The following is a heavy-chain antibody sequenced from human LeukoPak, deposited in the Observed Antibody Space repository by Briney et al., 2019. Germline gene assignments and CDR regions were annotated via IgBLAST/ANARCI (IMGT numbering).Heavy chain of an antibody. CDR3: ARRYCSIISCQLGFDY. CDR1: RYTFISYY. V-gene: IGHV1-46*01. Sequence: ASVKVSCKASRYTFISYYIHWVRQAPRQGLEWMGIINPSGDGTNYAQKFQGRVTVTTDTSTRTLYMQLSSLKAADTAVYYCARRYCSIISCQLGFDYWGQGDLVTVSP. J-gene: IGHJ4*02. D-gene: IGHD2-2*01. CDR2: INPSGDGT.